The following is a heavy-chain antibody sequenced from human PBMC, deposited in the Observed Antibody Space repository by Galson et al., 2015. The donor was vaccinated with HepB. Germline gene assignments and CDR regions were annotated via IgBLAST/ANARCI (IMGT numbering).Heavy chain of an antibody. V-gene: IGHV3-53*01. J-gene: IGHJ4*02. D-gene: IGHD6-19*01. CDR3: ASSIAVAGTGSDY. CDR2: IYSGGST. Sequence: SLRLSCAASGFTVSSNYMSWVRQAPGKGLEWVSVIYSGGSTYYADSVKGRFTISRDNSKNTLYLQMNSLRAEDTAVYYCASSIAVAGTGSDYWGQGTLVTVSS. CDR1: GFTVSSNY.